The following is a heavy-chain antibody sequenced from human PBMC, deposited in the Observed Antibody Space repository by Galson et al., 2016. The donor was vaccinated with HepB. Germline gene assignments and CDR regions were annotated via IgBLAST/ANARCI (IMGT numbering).Heavy chain of an antibody. CDR1: GFSLTTRGMR. Sequence: PALVKPTQTLTLTCNFSGFSLTTRGMRVSWIRQPPGKALEWLGRIDWDDEKFYSTSLKTRLTISNGPSENQVILTMTTMDPADTATYYRARTPNCVGAGHSGYFDVWGRGTLVTVSS. J-gene: IGHJ2*01. D-gene: IGHD2-21*01. CDR2: IDWDDEK. CDR3: ARTPNCVGAGHSGYFDV. V-gene: IGHV2-70*04.